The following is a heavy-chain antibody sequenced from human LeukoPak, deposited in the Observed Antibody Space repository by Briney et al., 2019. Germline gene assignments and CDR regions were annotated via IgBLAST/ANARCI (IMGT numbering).Heavy chain of an antibody. CDR1: GGTFSSYA. CDR2: IIPIFGTA. Sequence: SVKVSCKASGGTFSSYAISWVRQAPGQGLEWMGGIIPIFGTANYAQKFQGRVTITADKSTSTAYMELSSLRSEDTAVYYCARVTSAAGGDRYWYFDLWGRGTLVTVSS. CDR3: ARVTSAAGGDRYWYFDL. V-gene: IGHV1-69*06. J-gene: IGHJ2*01. D-gene: IGHD6-13*01.